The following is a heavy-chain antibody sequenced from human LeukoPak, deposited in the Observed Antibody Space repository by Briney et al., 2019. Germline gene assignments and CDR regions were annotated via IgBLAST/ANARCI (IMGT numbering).Heavy chain of an antibody. CDR1: GYSFTSYW. D-gene: IGHD4-17*01. CDR3: ARHLDYGDLFDY. Sequence: GESLQISCQGSGYSFTSYWIGGVRQMPGKGLEGVGIIYPGDSDTRYSPSFQGHVTISADKSISTAYLQWSSLKASDTAMYYCARHLDYGDLFDYWGQGTLVTVSS. V-gene: IGHV5-51*01. CDR2: IYPGDSDT. J-gene: IGHJ4*02.